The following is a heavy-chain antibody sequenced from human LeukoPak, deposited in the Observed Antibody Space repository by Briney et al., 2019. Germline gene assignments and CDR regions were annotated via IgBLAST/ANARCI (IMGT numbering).Heavy chain of an antibody. V-gene: IGHV3-23*01. CDR3: AKDSRNAAPNWFDP. J-gene: IGHJ5*02. CDR1: GGTFSSYA. Sequence: SCKASGGTFSSYAISWVRQAPGKGLEWVSAISGSGGSTYYADSVKGRFTISRDNSKNTLYLQMNSLRAEDTAVYYCAKDSRNAAPNWFDPWGQGTLVTVSS. D-gene: IGHD1-1*01. CDR2: ISGSGGST.